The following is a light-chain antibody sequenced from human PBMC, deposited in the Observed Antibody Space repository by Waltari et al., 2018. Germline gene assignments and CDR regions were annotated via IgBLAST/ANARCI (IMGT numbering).Light chain of an antibody. CDR1: ENIGSY. CDR3: QHTFETPYS. V-gene: IGKV1-39*01. J-gene: IGKJ2*01. Sequence: DIQMTQSPSSLSASIGDRVTITCRASENIGSYLNWYQQRTGEAPKLLIYATSTLQTEVPSRFSGSGSRTDFTLTISSLQPEDFATYYCQHTFETPYSFGRGTKLESK. CDR2: ATS.